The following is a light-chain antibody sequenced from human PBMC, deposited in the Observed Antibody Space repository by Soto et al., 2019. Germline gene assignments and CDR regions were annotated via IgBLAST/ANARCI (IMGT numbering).Light chain of an antibody. V-gene: IGLV1-44*01. CDR3: AAWDDSLRAVV. Sequence: QSVLTQSPSASGTPGQRVTISCSGSTSNIGTYAVNWYQQLPGTAPTLLIFRNHQRPSWVPDRFSGSKSGTSASLAISGPQSADEADYYCAAWDDSLRAVVFGGGTKLTVL. CDR1: TSNIGTYA. J-gene: IGLJ2*01. CDR2: RNH.